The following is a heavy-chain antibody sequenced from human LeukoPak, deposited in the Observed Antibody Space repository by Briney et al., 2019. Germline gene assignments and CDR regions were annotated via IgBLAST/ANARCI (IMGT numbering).Heavy chain of an antibody. CDR3: ASQGGGVWFGELAAFDI. V-gene: IGHV4-39*01. D-gene: IGHD3-10*01. Sequence: PSETLSLTCTVSGGSISSSSYFWGWIRQPPGKGLEWIGSIYYSGSTYYNPSLKSRVTISVDTSKNQFSLKLSSVTAADTAVYYCASQGGGVWFGELAAFDIWGQGTMVTVSS. CDR2: IYYSGST. CDR1: GGSISSSSYF. J-gene: IGHJ3*02.